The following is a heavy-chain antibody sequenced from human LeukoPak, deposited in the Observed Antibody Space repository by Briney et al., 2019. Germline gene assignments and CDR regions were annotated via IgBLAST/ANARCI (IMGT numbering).Heavy chain of an antibody. CDR2: TVSEIDGGTT. CDR3: TTDEDWNYARKDV. D-gene: IGHD1-7*01. Sequence: GGSLRLSCAASGSTFNYAWMSWVRQVPGKGLEWVGQTVSEIDGGTTDYAAPVKGRFTISRDDSKSTLYLQMNSLKIEDTAVYYCTTDEDWNYARKDVWGQGATVIVSS. CDR1: GSTFNYAW. J-gene: IGHJ6*02. V-gene: IGHV3-15*04.